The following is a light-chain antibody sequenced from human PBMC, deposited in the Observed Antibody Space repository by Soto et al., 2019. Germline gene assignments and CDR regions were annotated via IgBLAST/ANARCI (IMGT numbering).Light chain of an antibody. CDR3: KSYAGSNTYV. J-gene: IGLJ1*01. CDR1: KNDVGFYDF. CDR2: EVV. Sequence: ARPPSASGSPVQSVTISCTGTKNDVGFYDFVSWYQHHPGKAPRLIIYEVVQRPSGVPDRFSGSKSGNTASLTVSGLQAADEADYFCKSYAGSNTYVFGSGTKVTVL. V-gene: IGLV2-8*01.